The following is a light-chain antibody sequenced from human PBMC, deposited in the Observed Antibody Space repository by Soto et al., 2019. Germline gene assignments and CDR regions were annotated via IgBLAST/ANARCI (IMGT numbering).Light chain of an antibody. CDR3: SSYAGSSTYV. CDR2: EGS. CDR1: SSDVGSYNL. V-gene: IGLV2-23*01. Sequence: QSVLTQPASLSGSPGQSITISCTGTSSDVGSYNLASWYQQHPGKAPKLMIYEGSKRPSGVSNRFSGSKSGNTASLTISGLQAEDEADYYCSSYAGSSTYVFGTGTKVTVL. J-gene: IGLJ1*01.